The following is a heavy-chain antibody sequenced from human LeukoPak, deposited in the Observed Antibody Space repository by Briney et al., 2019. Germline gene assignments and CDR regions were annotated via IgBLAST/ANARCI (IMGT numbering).Heavy chain of an antibody. V-gene: IGHV3-23*01. CDR2: VNSAGYST. Sequence: HTGGSLRLSCAASGFTFSNYAMSWVRQAPGKGLEWVSAVNSAGYSTYYADSVKGRFTSSRDNSKNTLFLQMNNLRAEDTAVYYCAKIRVGPSVHSVYFDYWGQGTLVTVSS. CDR1: GFTFSNYA. J-gene: IGHJ4*02. CDR3: AKIRVGPSVHSVYFDY. D-gene: IGHD1-26*01.